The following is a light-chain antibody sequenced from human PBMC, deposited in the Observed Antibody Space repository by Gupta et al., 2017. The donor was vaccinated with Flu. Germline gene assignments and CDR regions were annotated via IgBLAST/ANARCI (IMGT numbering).Light chain of an antibody. V-gene: IGKV1-12*02. CDR2: AAS. CDR1: QGVGTF. Sequence: DIQMTQSQVSISASVGDRVTITCWASQGVGTFLAWYQQKPGKSPRFLIYAASHLQSGVPPRFSGSGFGTDFTLTINSLQAEDVAIYFCQQANSFPFTFGGGTKVEMK. J-gene: IGKJ4*01. CDR3: QQANSFPFT.